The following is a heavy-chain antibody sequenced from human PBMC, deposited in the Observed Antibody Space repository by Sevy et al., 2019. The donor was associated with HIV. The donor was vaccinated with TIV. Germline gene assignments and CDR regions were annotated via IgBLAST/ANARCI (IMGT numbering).Heavy chain of an antibody. D-gene: IGHD2-21*02. J-gene: IGHJ3*02. CDR2: IYSGGST. CDR1: GFTVSSNY. V-gene: IGHV3-53*01. Sequence: GGSLRLSCAASGFTVSSNYMSWVRQAPGKGLEWVSVIYSGGSTYYADSGKGRFTISRDNSKNKLYLKMNSLRAEDTAVYYCARDLYHCGGDCYDAFDIWVQGTMVTVSS. CDR3: ARDLYHCGGDCYDAFDI.